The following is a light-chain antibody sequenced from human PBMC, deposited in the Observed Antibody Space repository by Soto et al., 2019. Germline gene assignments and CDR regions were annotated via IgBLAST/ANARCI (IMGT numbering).Light chain of an antibody. CDR1: QSVSNRY. CDR2: GAS. CDR3: QQYSSSPRT. J-gene: IGKJ1*01. V-gene: IGKV3-20*01. Sequence: EIVLTQSPGTLSLSPGERATLSCRASQSVSNRYLAWYQQKRGQAPRLLIYGASSRANGIPDRFSGSGSGTDFIFTISRLEPEDFAVYYGQQYSSSPRTFGQGTKVESK.